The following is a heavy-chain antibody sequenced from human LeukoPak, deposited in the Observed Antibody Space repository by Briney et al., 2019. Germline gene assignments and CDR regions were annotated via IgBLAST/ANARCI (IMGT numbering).Heavy chain of an antibody. CDR2: IYYSGST. J-gene: IGHJ4*02. Sequence: SETLSLTCTVSGGSISSSSYYWGWIRQPPGKGLEWIGSIYYSGSTYYNPSLKSRVTISVDTSKNQFSLKLSSVTAADTAVYYCARVRISYYFDYWGQGTLVTVSS. CDR1: GGSISSSSYY. D-gene: IGHD2-15*01. V-gene: IGHV4-39*01. CDR3: ARVRISYYFDY.